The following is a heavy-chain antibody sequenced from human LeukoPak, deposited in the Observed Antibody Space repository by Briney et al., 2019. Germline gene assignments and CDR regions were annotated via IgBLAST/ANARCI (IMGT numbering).Heavy chain of an antibody. CDR3: AKDLGVSGEYY. CDR2: IYSGGST. Sequence: GGSLRLSCAASGFSVSSNYMSWVRQDPGKGMEWVSVIYSGGSTYYADSVKGRFTISRDNSKNTLYLQMNSLRAEDTAVYYCAKDLGVSGEYYWGQGTLVTVSS. J-gene: IGHJ4*02. D-gene: IGHD3-16*01. CDR1: GFSVSSNY. V-gene: IGHV3-53*01.